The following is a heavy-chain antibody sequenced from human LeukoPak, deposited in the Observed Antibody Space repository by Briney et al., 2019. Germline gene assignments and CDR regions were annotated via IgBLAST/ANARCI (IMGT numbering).Heavy chain of an antibody. D-gene: IGHD3-10*01. CDR2: IYYSGST. J-gene: IGHJ2*01. V-gene: IGHV4-31*03. Sequence: SQTLSLTCTVSGGSISSGGYYWSWIRQHPGKGLEWIGYIYYSGSTYYNPSLKSRVTISVDTSKNQFSLKLSSVTAADTAVYYCARDRYYYGSGSYSPGWYFDLWGRGTLVTVSS. CDR3: ARDRYYYGSGSYSPGWYFDL. CDR1: GGSISSGGYY.